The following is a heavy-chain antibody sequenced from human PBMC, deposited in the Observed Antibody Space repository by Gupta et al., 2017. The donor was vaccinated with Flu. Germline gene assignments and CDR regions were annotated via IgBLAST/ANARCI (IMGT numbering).Heavy chain of an antibody. Sequence: QVQLQEWGAGLLKPSEALSLTCAVSGGSFSGHYWSWVRQSPGKGLEWIGEMNDRGTSNYNRSLKSRVSISVDKSKKQLYLKVNYVTEEDTAIYYCARGSRIQESYYFDSWGQGTLVTVSS. CDR2: MNDRGTS. V-gene: IGHV4-34*01. J-gene: IGHJ4*02. D-gene: IGHD5-18*01. CDR3: ARGSRIQESYYFDS. CDR1: GGSFSGHY.